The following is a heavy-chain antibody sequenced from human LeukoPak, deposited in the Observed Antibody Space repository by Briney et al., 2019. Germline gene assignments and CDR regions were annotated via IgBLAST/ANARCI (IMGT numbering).Heavy chain of an antibody. D-gene: IGHD2-2*01. Sequence: SVKVSCKASGGTFSSYAISWVRQAPGQGLEWMGGIIPIFGTANYAQKLQGRVTMTTDTSTSTAYMELRSLRSDDTAVYYCARDYGCSSTSCYAFHYYYYGMDVWGQGTTVTVSS. J-gene: IGHJ6*02. CDR2: IIPIFGTA. CDR3: ARDYGCSSTSCYAFHYYYYGMDV. V-gene: IGHV1-69*05. CDR1: GGTFSSYA.